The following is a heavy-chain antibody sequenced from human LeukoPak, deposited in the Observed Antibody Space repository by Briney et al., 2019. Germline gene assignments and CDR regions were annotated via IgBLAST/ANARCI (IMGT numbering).Heavy chain of an antibody. CDR2: IYYSGST. CDR3: AGTYYYDSSGYYHYSL. J-gene: IGHJ4*02. CDR1: GGSISSYY. D-gene: IGHD3-22*01. V-gene: IGHV4-59*01. Sequence: PSETLSLTCTVSGGSISSYYWSWIRQPPGKGLEWIGYIYYSGSTNYNPSLKSRVTISVDTSKNQFSLKLSSVTAADTAVYYCAGTYYYDSSGYYHYSLWGQGTLVTVSS.